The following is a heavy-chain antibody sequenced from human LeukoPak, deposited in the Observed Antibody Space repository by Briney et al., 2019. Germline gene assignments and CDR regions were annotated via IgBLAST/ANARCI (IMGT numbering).Heavy chain of an antibody. Sequence: SETLSLTCTVSGGSISSGSYYWSWIRQPAGKGLEWIGRIYTSGSTNYNPSLKSRVTISVDTSKNQFSLKLSSVTAADTAVYYCARDQWILRGSYWFDFWGQGTLVTVTS. CDR1: GGSISSGSYY. J-gene: IGHJ4*02. CDR2: IYTSGST. D-gene: IGHD1-26*01. V-gene: IGHV4-61*02. CDR3: ARDQWILRGSYWFDF.